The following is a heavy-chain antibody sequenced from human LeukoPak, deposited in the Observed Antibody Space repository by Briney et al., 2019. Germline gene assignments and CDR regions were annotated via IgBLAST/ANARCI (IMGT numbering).Heavy chain of an antibody. Sequence: GGSLRLSCAASGFTISDHYMDWVRQAPGKGLEWVGRTRIKTNSYSTEYAASVKGRFTISRDDSKNSLYLQMDSLKTEDTVVYYCARVNTGNYGVYDYWGQGTLVIVSS. CDR1: GFTISDHY. V-gene: IGHV3-72*01. CDR2: TRIKTNSYST. CDR3: ARVNTGNYGVYDY. J-gene: IGHJ4*02. D-gene: IGHD4-17*01.